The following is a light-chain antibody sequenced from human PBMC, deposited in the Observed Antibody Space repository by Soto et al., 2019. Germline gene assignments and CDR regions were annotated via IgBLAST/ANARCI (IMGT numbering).Light chain of an antibody. CDR2: EVI. J-gene: IGLJ3*02. Sequence: QSALTQPASVSGSPGQSITISCTGSSSDVGGYNYVSWYQQHPGKAPKLMIYEVINRPSGVSSRFSGSKSGNTASLTISGPRAEDGAFYPCCSYTSSHPLLLLGGGT. V-gene: IGLV2-14*01. CDR1: SSDVGGYNY. CDR3: CSYTSSHPLLL.